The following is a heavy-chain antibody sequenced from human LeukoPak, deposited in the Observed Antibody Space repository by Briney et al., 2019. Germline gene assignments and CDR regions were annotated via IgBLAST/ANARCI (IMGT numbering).Heavy chain of an antibody. J-gene: IGHJ4*02. CDR3: ARDKLIDY. Sequence: GGSLRLSCAASGFTFSSYSMSWVRQAPGKGLEWVANINQDGSEKYYVDSVKGRFTISRDNAKNSLFLQMNSLRAEDTAVYYCARDKLIDYWGQGTLVTVSS. V-gene: IGHV3-7*03. CDR2: INQDGSEK. CDR1: GFTFSSYS.